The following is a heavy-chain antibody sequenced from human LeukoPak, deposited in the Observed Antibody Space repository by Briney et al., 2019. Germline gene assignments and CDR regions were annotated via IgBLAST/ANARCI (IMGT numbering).Heavy chain of an antibody. D-gene: IGHD3-9*01. CDR3: ARDRMYYDILTGYYPSGFDY. Sequence: SETLSLTCTVSNGSISSYYWSWIRQPAGKGLEWIGRIYTSGSTNYNPSLKSRVTMSVDTSKNQFSLKLSSVTAADTAVYYCARDRMYYDILTGYYPSGFDYWGQGTLVTVSS. CDR1: NGSISSYY. V-gene: IGHV4-4*07. CDR2: IYTSGST. J-gene: IGHJ4*02.